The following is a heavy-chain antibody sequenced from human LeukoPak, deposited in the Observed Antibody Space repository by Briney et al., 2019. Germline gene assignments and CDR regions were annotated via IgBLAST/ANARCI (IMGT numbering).Heavy chain of an antibody. CDR3: AREGYYGSGSPPSLYFDY. Sequence: GGSLRLSCAASGFTFRNYVVHWVRQAPGKGLEWVAVTSSDLNVKLYADSVKGRFTISRDNSRSTLYLQMNSLRPEDTAIYYYAREGYYGSGSPPSLYFDYWGQGTLVTVSS. D-gene: IGHD3-10*01. J-gene: IGHJ4*02. CDR2: TSSDLNVK. V-gene: IGHV3-30-3*01. CDR1: GFTFRNYV.